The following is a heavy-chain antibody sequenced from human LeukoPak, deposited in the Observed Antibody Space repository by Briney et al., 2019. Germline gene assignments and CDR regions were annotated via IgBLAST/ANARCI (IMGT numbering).Heavy chain of an antibody. CDR2: ISSSSSYI. D-gene: IGHD3-10*02. CDR3: AELGITMIGGV. Sequence: GGSLRLSCADSGFTFSSYSMNWVRQAPGKGLEWVSSISSSSSYIYYADSVKGRFTISRDNAKNSLFLQMNSLRAEDTAVYYCAELGITMIGGVWGKGTTVTISS. V-gene: IGHV3-21*01. J-gene: IGHJ6*04. CDR1: GFTFSSYS.